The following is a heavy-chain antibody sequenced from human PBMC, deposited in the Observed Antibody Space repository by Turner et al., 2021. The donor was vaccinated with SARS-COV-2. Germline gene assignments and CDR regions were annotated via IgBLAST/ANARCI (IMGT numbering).Heavy chain of an antibody. D-gene: IGHD3-22*01. CDR1: GVSISSYY. CDR2: IYYSGST. V-gene: IGHV4-59*01. J-gene: IGHJ4*02. CDR3: ATYYYDSSGYHYAFDY. Sequence: QVQLQESGPGLVKPSETLYITCTVSGVSISSYYWSWIRQPPGNGLEWIGYIYYSGSTNYNPSLKSRVTISVDTSKNQFSLKLSSVTAADTAVYFCATYYYDSSGYHYAFDYWGQGTLVTVSS.